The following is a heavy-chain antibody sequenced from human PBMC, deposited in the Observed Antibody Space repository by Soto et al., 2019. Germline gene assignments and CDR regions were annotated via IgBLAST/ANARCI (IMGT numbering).Heavy chain of an antibody. J-gene: IGHJ5*02. D-gene: IGHD3-10*01. CDR3: ARDLYYYGSGSSFDL. V-gene: IGHV3-33*01. CDR1: GFTFSSYG. CDR2: IWYDGSNK. Sequence: QVQLVESGGGVVQPGRSLRLSCAASGFTFSSYGMHWVRQAPGMGLEWVAVIWYDGSNKYYADSVKGRFTISRDNSKNTLYLQMNSLRAEDTAVYYCARDLYYYGSGSSFDLWGQGTLVTVSS.